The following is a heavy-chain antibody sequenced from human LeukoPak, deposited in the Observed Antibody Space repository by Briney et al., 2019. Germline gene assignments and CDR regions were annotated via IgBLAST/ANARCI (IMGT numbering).Heavy chain of an antibody. J-gene: IGHJ6*03. V-gene: IGHV4-38-2*02. D-gene: IGHD5-18*01. Sequence: PSETLSLTCTVSGYSISSGYYWSWIRQPPGKGLEWIGSIYHSGSIYYNPSLKSRVTISVDTSKNQFSLKLSSVTAADTAVYYCARASAMGQGYYYYMDVWGKGTTVTISS. CDR1: GYSISSGYY. CDR2: IYHSGSI. CDR3: ARASAMGQGYYYYMDV.